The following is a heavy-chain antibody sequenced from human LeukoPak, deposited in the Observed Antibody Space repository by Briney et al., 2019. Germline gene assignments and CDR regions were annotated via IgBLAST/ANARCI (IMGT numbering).Heavy chain of an antibody. D-gene: IGHD2-2*01. CDR3: AKSSGIVVVPAAPGGAFVI. CDR2: INSDGSST. Sequence: GGSLRLSCAASGFTFSSYWMHWVRQAPGKGLVRVSRINSDGSSTSYADSVKGRFTISRDNAKNSLYLQMNSLRAEDTALYYCAKSSGIVVVPAAPGGAFVIWGQGTMVTVSS. CDR1: GFTFSSYW. J-gene: IGHJ3*02. V-gene: IGHV3-74*01.